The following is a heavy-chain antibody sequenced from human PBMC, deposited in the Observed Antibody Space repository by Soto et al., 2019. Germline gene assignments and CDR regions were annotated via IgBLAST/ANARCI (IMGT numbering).Heavy chain of an antibody. Sequence: GGSLRLSCAASGFTFSTYAMSWVRQAPGKGLEWVSTIDNSGGITYYADSVKGRFTISRDNSKNTLYLQMNSLRAEDTAVYYCAKGGYNYGFLFDCWVQGTLVTVSS. D-gene: IGHD5-18*01. V-gene: IGHV3-23*05. CDR1: GFTFSTYA. J-gene: IGHJ4*02. CDR2: IDNSGGIT. CDR3: AKGGYNYGFLFDC.